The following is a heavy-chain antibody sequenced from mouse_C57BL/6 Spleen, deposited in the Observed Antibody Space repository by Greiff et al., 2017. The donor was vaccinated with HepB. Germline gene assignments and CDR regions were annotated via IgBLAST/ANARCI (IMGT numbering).Heavy chain of an antibody. CDR1: GYAFTNYL. J-gene: IGHJ1*03. CDR3: ARFGVVEDWYFDV. D-gene: IGHD1-1*01. V-gene: IGHV1-54*01. Sequence: IQLQQSGAELVRPGTSVKVSCKASGYAFTNYLIEWVKQRPGQGLEWIGVINPGSGGTNYNEKFKGKATLTADKSSSTAYMQLSSLTSEDSAVYFCARFGVVEDWYFDVWGTGTTVTVSS. CDR2: INPGSGGT.